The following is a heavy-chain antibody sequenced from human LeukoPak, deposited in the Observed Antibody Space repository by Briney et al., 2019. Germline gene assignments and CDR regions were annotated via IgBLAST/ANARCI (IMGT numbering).Heavy chain of an antibody. D-gene: IGHD7-27*01. Sequence: ASVKVSRKASGYTFTTHEINWVRQATGQGLEWLGWMSPNSGDTGYAQKFQGRVTMTSDSSISTAYMELSSLRSEDTAIYYCVRTPPNWGFDYWGQGTLVTVSS. J-gene: IGHJ4*02. CDR1: GYTFTTHE. CDR3: VRTPPNWGFDY. CDR2: MSPNSGDT. V-gene: IGHV1-8*01.